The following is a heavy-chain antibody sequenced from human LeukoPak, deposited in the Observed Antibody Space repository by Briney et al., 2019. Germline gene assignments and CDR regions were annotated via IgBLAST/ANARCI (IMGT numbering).Heavy chain of an antibody. D-gene: IGHD4-11*01. V-gene: IGHV4-59*13. J-gene: IGHJ5*02. Sequence: SETLSLTCTVSGGSISDSYWSCIRQPPGKGLEWIGYIYYSGSTNYNPSLKSRVTISVDTSKNQFSLKLSSVTAADTAVYYCARVYSNYGSEDWFDPWGQGTLVTVSS. CDR2: IYYSGST. CDR3: ARVYSNYGSEDWFDP. CDR1: GGSISDSY.